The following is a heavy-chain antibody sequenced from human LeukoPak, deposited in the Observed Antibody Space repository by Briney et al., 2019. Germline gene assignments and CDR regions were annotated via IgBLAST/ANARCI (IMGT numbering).Heavy chain of an antibody. CDR3: ARGLSGPDY. J-gene: IGHJ4*02. Sequence: SGGSLRLSCAASGFTFSGYWMHWVRQAPGKGLVWVSRVNNDGSNTVYADSVKGRFTMSRDNAKNTLFLQMNSLRVEDTAVYYCARGLSGPDYWGQGTLVTVSS. V-gene: IGHV3-74*01. CDR1: GFTFSGYW. CDR2: VNNDGSNT. D-gene: IGHD3-10*01.